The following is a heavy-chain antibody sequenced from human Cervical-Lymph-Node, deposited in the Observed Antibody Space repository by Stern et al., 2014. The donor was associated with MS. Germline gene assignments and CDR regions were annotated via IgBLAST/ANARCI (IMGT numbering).Heavy chain of an antibody. CDR2: IFPGASDT. D-gene: IGHD6-19*01. V-gene: IGHV5-51*01. J-gene: IGHJ4*02. CDR1: GYTFTDYW. CDR3: ARPHSPGWSYYFDF. Sequence: EVQLVESGAEVRKPGQSLTISCNISGYTFTDYWIAWVGTMPGKGLEWMGAIFPGASDTRYSPSFQGHVTISVDTSINTAYLQWSDLRASDTAMYYCARPHSPGWSYYFDFWGQGTLVAVSS.